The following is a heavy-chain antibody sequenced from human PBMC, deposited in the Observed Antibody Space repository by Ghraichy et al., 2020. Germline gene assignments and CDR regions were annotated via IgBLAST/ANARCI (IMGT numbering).Heavy chain of an antibody. CDR3: ARDWGVDGYANWYFDL. Sequence: SQTLSLTCTVSGGSISSSSYYWGWIRQPPGKGLEWIGSIYYSGSTYYNPSLKSRVTISVDTSKNQFSLKLSSVTAADTAVYYCARDWGVDGYANWYFDLWGRGTLVTVSS. D-gene: IGHD3-16*01. J-gene: IGHJ2*01. V-gene: IGHV4-39*07. CDR1: GGSISSSSYY. CDR2: IYYSGST.